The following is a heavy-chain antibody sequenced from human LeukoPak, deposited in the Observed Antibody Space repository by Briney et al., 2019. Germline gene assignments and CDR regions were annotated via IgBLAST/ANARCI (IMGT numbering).Heavy chain of an antibody. CDR1: GFTFNSYW. Sequence: GGSLRLSCAVSGFTFNSYWMSWVRQAPGKGLEWVSYISSSGSTIYYADSVKGRFTISRDNAKNSLYLQMNSLRAEDTAVYYCARITGMAFDYWGQGTLVTVSS. V-gene: IGHV3-48*04. CDR2: ISSSGSTI. CDR3: ARITGMAFDY. J-gene: IGHJ4*02. D-gene: IGHD1-20*01.